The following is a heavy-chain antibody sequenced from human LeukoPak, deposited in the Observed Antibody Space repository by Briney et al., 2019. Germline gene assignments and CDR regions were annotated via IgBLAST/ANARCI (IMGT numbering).Heavy chain of an antibody. J-gene: IGHJ4*02. CDR3: AKVSPPYSSSPGDY. V-gene: IGHV3-23*01. CDR1: GFTFSSYA. CDR2: ISGSGGST. Sequence: GGSLRLSCAASGFTFSSYAMSWVRQAPGKGLEWVSAISGSGGSTYYAHSAKGRFTISRDNSKNTLYLQMNSLRAEDTAVYYCAKVSPPYSSSPGDYWGQGTLVTVSS. D-gene: IGHD6-6*01.